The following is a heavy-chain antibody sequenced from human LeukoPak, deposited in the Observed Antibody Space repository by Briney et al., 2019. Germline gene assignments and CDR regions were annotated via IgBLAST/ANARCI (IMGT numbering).Heavy chain of an antibody. CDR3: ARRYDSSGYSDYFDY. CDR1: GGSISSYY. CDR2: IYYSGST. Sequence: SETLSLTCTVSGGSISSYYWSWIRQPPGKGLEWIGYIYYSGSTNYNPSLKSRVTISVDTSKNQFSLKLSSVTAADTAVYYCARRYDSSGYSDYFDYWGQGTLVTSPQ. V-gene: IGHV4-59*08. D-gene: IGHD3-22*01. J-gene: IGHJ4*02.